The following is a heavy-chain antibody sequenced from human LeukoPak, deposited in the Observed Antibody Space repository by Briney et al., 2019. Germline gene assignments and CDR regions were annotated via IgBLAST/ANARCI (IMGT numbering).Heavy chain of an antibody. CDR1: GGSFSGYY. D-gene: IGHD6-19*01. CDR3: ASIAVAGLVPFDY. V-gene: IGHV4-34*01. Sequence: SETLSLTCAVYGGSFSGYYWSWIRQPPGKGPEWIGEINHSGSSNYNPSLKSRVTISVDTSKNQFSLKLSSVTAADTAVYYCASIAVAGLVPFDYWGQGTLVTVSS. CDR2: INHSGSS. J-gene: IGHJ4*02.